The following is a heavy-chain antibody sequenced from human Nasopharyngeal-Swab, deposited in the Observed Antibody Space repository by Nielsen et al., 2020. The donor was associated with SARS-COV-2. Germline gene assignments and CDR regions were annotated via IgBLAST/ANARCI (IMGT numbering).Heavy chain of an antibody. CDR2: ISSSGSTI. D-gene: IGHD2-15*01. J-gene: IGHJ4*02. V-gene: IGHV3-48*03. Sequence: GESLKISCAASGFTFDDYAMHWVRQAPGKGLEWVSYISSSGSTIYYADSVKGRFTISRDNAKNSLYLQMNSLRAEDTAVYYCARDTCSGGSCYTDYWGQGTLVTVSS. CDR1: GFTFDDYA. CDR3: ARDTCSGGSCYTDY.